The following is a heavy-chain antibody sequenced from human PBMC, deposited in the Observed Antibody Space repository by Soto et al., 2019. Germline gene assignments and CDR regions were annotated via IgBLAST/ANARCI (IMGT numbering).Heavy chain of an antibody. CDR2: IDYRGNI. D-gene: IGHD2-15*01. CDR3: AGVAALVGAARYWYFDL. CDR1: GGSITSTSYY. V-gene: IGHV4-39*01. J-gene: IGHJ2*01. Sequence: QLHLQESGPGLVEPSETLSLTCAVSGGSITSTSYYWGWIRQPPGEGLEWIGSIDYRGNIYYNSSLKSRVTMSGYTSKNQFSLNLNSVTTADSAVYHCAGVAALVGAARYWYFDLWGRGTRVSV.